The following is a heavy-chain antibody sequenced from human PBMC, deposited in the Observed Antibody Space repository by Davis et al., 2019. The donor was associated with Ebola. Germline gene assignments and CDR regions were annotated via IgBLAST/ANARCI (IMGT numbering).Heavy chain of an antibody. V-gene: IGHV3-33*01. Sequence: GESLKISCAASGFTFSSYGMHWVRQAPGQGLEWVAVIWYDGSNKYYADSVKGRFTISRDNSKNTLYLQMNSLRAEDTAVYYCAGGTGLHFDYWGQGTLVTVSS. D-gene: IGHD7-27*01. CDR2: IWYDGSNK. J-gene: IGHJ4*02. CDR1: GFTFSSYG. CDR3: AGGTGLHFDY.